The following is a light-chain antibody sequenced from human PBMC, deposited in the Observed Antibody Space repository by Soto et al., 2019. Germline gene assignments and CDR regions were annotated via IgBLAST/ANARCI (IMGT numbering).Light chain of an antibody. CDR1: QGISSA. Sequence: ATQLTQSPSSLSASVGDRVTITCRASQGISSALAWYQQKPTKAPKLLISDASSMEGGVPPRFSGSGSETDFTLTISNLQPEDFANYYCEQYNNYPVTFGGGTKVEIK. CDR3: EQYNNYPVT. V-gene: IGKV1D-13*01. CDR2: DAS. J-gene: IGKJ4*01.